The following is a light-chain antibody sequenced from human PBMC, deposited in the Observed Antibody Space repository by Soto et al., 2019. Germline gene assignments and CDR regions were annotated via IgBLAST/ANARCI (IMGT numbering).Light chain of an antibody. CDR3: QQRSNWPPPT. V-gene: IGKV3-11*01. CDR1: QSVSSY. Sequence: EIVLTQSPATLSLSPGERATLSCRASQSVSSYLAWYQQKPGQAPRLLIYDASNRATGIPARFSGSGSGTDFTLTICSLEPEDFAVYYCQQRSNWPPPTFGGGTKVEIK. J-gene: IGKJ4*01. CDR2: DAS.